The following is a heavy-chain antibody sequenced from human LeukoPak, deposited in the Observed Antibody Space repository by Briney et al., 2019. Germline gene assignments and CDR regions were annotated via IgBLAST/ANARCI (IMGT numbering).Heavy chain of an antibody. D-gene: IGHD5-12*01. V-gene: IGHV1-69*04. CDR3: ASSGGYDFLILKAGFDY. J-gene: IGHJ4*02. CDR1: GGTFSSYA. Sequence: SVKVSCKASGGTFSSYAISWVRQAPGQGLEWMGRIIPIFGIANYAQKFQGRVTITADKSTSTAYMELSSLRSEDTAVYYCASSGGYDFLILKAGFDYWGQGTLVTVSS. CDR2: IIPIFGIA.